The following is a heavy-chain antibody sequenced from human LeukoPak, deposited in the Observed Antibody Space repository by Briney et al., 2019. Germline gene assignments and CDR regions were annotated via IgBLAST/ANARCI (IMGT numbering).Heavy chain of an antibody. CDR2: IKSDGSNT. CDR3: ARSDWFDP. CDR1: GFTLNSYW. Sequence: GGSLRLSCAASGFTLNSYWMHWVRQAPGKGLVWVSRIKSDGSNTSYADSVKGRFTISRDNAKKSVYLETNSLRAEDTAVYYCARSDWFDPWGQGTLVIVSS. V-gene: IGHV3-74*01. J-gene: IGHJ5*02.